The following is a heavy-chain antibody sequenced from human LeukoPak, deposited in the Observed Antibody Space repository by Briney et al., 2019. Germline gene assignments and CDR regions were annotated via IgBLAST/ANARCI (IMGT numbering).Heavy chain of an antibody. CDR2: ISSSSSTI. D-gene: IGHD4-17*01. Sequence: GGSLRLSSAASGFTFSSYSMNWVREAPGKGLGWVSYISSSSSTIYYADSVKGRFTISRDNAKNSLYLQMNSLRAEDTAVYYCARDDGDYSSLYFDYWGQGTLVTVSS. V-gene: IGHV3-48*01. CDR3: ARDDGDYSSLYFDY. CDR1: GFTFSSYS. J-gene: IGHJ4*02.